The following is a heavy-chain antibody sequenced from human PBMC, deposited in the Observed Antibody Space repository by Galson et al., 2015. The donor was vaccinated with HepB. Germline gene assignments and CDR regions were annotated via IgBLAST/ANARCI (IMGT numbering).Heavy chain of an antibody. Sequence: SVKVSCKASGYSFTGYYMHWVRQAPGQGLEWMGWISPNRGGTNYAQKFQGRVTMTRDTSINTAYMELSRLRYDDTAVYYCASDLVVINPDAFDIWGQGTRVTVSS. CDR2: ISPNRGGT. CDR1: GYSFTGYY. J-gene: IGHJ3*02. CDR3: ASDLVVINPDAFDI. V-gene: IGHV1-2*02. D-gene: IGHD2-15*01.